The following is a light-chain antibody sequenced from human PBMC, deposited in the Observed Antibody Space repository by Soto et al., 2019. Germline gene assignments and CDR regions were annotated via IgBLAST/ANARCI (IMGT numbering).Light chain of an antibody. V-gene: IGLV1-47*01. Sequence: QSVLTQPPSASGTPGQRVTISCSGSSSNIGSNYVYWYQQLPGTAPKLLIYRNNQRPSGVPDRFSGSKSGTSASLAISGLRSEDEAEYYCAAWDDSLSGRVVFGGGTQLTVL. CDR3: AAWDDSLSGRVV. CDR1: SSNIGSNY. CDR2: RNN. J-gene: IGLJ2*01.